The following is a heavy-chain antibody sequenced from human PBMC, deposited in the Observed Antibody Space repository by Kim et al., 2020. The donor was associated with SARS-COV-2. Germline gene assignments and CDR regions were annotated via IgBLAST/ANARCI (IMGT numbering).Heavy chain of an antibody. J-gene: IGHJ5*02. Sequence: PSLKSRVTLSVATPKNQFSLKLGSVTAADTAVYYCARVLLWFGEINWFDPWGQGTLVTVSS. D-gene: IGHD3-10*01. CDR3: ARVLLWFGEINWFDP. V-gene: IGHV4-39*01.